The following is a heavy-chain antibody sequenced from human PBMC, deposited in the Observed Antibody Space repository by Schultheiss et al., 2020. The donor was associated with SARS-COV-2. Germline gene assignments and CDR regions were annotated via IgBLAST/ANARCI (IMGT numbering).Heavy chain of an antibody. D-gene: IGHD2/OR15-2a*01. CDR2: INPNSGDT. CDR1: GYTLSGYY. Sequence: GESLKISCKASGYTLSGYYLHWVRQAPGQGLEWMGWINPNSGDTKYAQKFQGRVTMTRDTSIHTAYMELSRLRSDDTAIYYCGRHFGTVKKYFYFYGMDVWGQGTTVTVSS. CDR3: GRHFGTVKKYFYFYGMDV. V-gene: IGHV1-2*02. J-gene: IGHJ6*02.